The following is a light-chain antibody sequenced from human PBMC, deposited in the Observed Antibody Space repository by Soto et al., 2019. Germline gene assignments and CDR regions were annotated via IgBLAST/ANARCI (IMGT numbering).Light chain of an antibody. CDR3: AAWDDTLKGVI. V-gene: IGLV1-44*01. J-gene: IGLJ2*01. CDR2: SNV. Sequence: QSVLTQTPSASGTPGQRVSISCSGGRLNIGSNPVNWYQQLPGTAPKLLIYSNVQRPSGVPDRFSGSKSGTSASLAISGLQSEDEADYYCAAWDDTLKGVIFGGGTKLTVL. CDR1: RLNIGSNP.